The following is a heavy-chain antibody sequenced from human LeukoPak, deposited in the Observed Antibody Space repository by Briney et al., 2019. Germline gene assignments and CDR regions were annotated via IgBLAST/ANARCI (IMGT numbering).Heavy chain of an antibody. CDR1: GYTFTGYY. V-gene: IGHV1-2*02. D-gene: IGHD3-10*02. CDR3: ARGYHNYVPYYFDY. J-gene: IGHJ4*02. CDR2: INPNSGGT. Sequence: ASVKVSCKASGYTFTGYYMHWVRQAPGQGLERMGWINPNSGGTNYAQKFQGRVTMTRDTSISTAYMELSRLRSDDTAVYYCARGYHNYVPYYFDYWGQGTLVTVSS.